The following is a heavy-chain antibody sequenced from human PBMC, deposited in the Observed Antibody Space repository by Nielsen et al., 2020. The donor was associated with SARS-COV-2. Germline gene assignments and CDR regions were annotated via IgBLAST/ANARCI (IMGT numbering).Heavy chain of an antibody. CDR1: GGSFSGYY. Sequence: SETLSLTCAVYGGSFSGYYWSWIRQPPGKGLEWIGEINHSGSTNYNPSLKSRVTISVDTSKNQFSLKLSSVTAADTAVYYCARGDQQLVLWGKGYYSYYMDVWGKGTTVTVSS. D-gene: IGHD6-13*01. CDR3: ARGDQQLVLWGKGYYSYYMDV. V-gene: IGHV4-34*01. CDR2: INHSGST. J-gene: IGHJ6*03.